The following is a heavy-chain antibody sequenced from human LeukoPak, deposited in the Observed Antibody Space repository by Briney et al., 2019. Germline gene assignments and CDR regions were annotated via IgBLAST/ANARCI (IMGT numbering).Heavy chain of an antibody. CDR3: ARVEEDGDYGAY. J-gene: IGHJ4*02. CDR2: ISAYNGNT. D-gene: IGHD4-17*01. CDR1: GYTFTGYY. Sequence: ASVKVSCKASGYTFTGYYMHWVRQAPGQGLEWMGWISAYNGNTNYAQKLQGRVTMTTDTSTSTAYMELRSLRSDDTAVYYCARVEEDGDYGAYWGQGTLVTVSS. V-gene: IGHV1-18*04.